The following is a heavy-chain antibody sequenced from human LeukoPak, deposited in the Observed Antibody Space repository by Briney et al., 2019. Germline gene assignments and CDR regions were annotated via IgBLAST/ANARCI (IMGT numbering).Heavy chain of an antibody. J-gene: IGHJ4*02. D-gene: IGHD1-26*01. V-gene: IGHV4-34*01. Sequence: PSETLSLTCDVYGGSFSGYYWSWIRQPPGKGLEWIGEINHSGSTNYNPSLKSRVTISLDTSKNQFSLNLSSVTAADTTVYYCARERGLIVGATNFDYWGQGTLVTVSS. CDR3: ARERGLIVGATNFDY. CDR2: INHSGST. CDR1: GGSFSGYY.